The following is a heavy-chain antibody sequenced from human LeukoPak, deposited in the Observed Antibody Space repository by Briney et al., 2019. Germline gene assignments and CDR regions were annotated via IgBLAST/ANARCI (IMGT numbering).Heavy chain of an antibody. CDR1: GYTFTSYG. CDR2: ISAYNGNT. D-gene: IGHD3-3*01. Sequence: ASVTVSCKASGYTFTSYGISWVRQAPGQGLEWMGWISAYNGNTNYAQKLQGRVTMTTDPSTSTAYMELRSLTSDDTAVYYCARALEWNFDYWGQGTLVTVSS. J-gene: IGHJ4*02. CDR3: ARALEWNFDY. V-gene: IGHV1-18*01.